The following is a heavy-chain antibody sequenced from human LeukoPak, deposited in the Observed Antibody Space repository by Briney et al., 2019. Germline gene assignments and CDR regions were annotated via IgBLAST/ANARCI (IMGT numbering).Heavy chain of an antibody. D-gene: IGHD3-3*01. CDR2: INSDGSST. CDR3: VRESDVWSGPGIGRPLDV. Sequence: PGGSLTLSCAASGFTFSSYWMHWVRQAPGTGLVWVSRINSDGSSTTYADTVKGRFTISRDNAKNSVSLQMDGLRAEDTAVYHCVRESDVWSGPGIGRPLDVWGKGTTVTVSS. J-gene: IGHJ6*04. CDR1: GFTFSSYW. V-gene: IGHV3-74*01.